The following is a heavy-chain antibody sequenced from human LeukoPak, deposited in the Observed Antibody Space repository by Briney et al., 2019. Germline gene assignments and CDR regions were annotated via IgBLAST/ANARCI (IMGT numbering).Heavy chain of an antibody. D-gene: IGHD3-22*01. CDR2: IYYSGST. CDR1: GGSISSSSYY. J-gene: IGHJ4*02. CDR3: ARGQWLPVFDF. Sequence: PSETLSLTCTVSGGSISSSSYYWGWLRQPPGKGLEWIGSIYYSGSTYYNPSLKSRVTISVDTSKNQFSLKLSSVTAADTAVYYCARGQWLPVFDFWGQGILVTVSS. V-gene: IGHV4-39*07.